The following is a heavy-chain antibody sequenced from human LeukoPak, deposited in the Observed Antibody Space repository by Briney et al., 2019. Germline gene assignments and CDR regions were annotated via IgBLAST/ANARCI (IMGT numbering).Heavy chain of an antibody. Sequence: PGGSLRLSCAASGFTFSSYAMSWVRQAPGKGLEWVSAISGSGGSTYYADSVKGRFTISRDNSKNTLYLQMNSLRAEDTAVYYCAKSRPSPGYSSGWFQPIWGQGTMVTVSS. CDR3: AKSRPSPGYSSGWFQPI. J-gene: IGHJ3*02. V-gene: IGHV3-23*01. CDR1: GFTFSSYA. D-gene: IGHD6-19*01. CDR2: ISGSGGST.